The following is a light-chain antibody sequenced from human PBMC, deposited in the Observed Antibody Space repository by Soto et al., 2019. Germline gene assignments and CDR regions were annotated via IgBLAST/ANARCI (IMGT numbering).Light chain of an antibody. Sequence: QSVLTQPPSASGTPGQRVNISCSGSSSNIGSNYVYWYRQFPGTAPKLLIQRNNQRPSGVPDRFSGSKSGTSASLAISGLQAEDEADYFCAAWGDSLNTWVFGGGTKVTVL. CDR2: RNN. J-gene: IGLJ3*02. CDR1: SSNIGSNY. V-gene: IGLV1-47*01. CDR3: AAWGDSLNTWV.